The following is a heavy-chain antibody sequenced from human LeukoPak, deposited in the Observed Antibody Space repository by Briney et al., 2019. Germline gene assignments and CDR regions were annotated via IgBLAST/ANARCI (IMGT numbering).Heavy chain of an antibody. Sequence: PSETLSLTCTVSGASISSYYWSWIRQPPGKGLEWIGYIYYTGNTNYNPSLTSRVTVSVDTSKNQFSLRLTSVTAADTAVYYCARGYYDSSGYSNPFDYWGQGTLVTVSS. CDR2: IYYTGNT. D-gene: IGHD3-22*01. CDR1: GASISSYY. CDR3: ARGYYDSSGYSNPFDY. J-gene: IGHJ4*02. V-gene: IGHV4-59*01.